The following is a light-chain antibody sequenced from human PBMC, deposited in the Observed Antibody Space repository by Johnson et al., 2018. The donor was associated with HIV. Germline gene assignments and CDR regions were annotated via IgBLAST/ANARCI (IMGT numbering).Light chain of an antibody. CDR3: GTWDSSLSAYV. J-gene: IGLJ1*01. CDR2: ENN. V-gene: IGLV1-51*02. CDR1: SSNIGSNY. Sequence: QSVLTQPPSVSAAPGQKVTVSCSGSSSNIGSNYVSWYQQLPGTAPKLLIYENNKRPSGIRDRFSGSKSGTSATLGITGLQTGDEAVYYCGTWDSSLSAYVIGTGTKVTVL.